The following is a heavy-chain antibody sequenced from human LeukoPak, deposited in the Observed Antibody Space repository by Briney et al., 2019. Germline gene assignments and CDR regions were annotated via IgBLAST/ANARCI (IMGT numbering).Heavy chain of an antibody. Sequence: PGGSLRLSCAASGFTVSSNYMSWVRQAPGKGLEWVSVIYSGGSTYYADSVKGRFTISRDNSKNTLYLQMNSLRAEDTAVYYCATSSEPATVTSGAFDIWGQGTMVTVSS. CDR2: IYSGGST. CDR1: GFTVSSNY. V-gene: IGHV3-53*01. J-gene: IGHJ3*02. CDR3: ATSSEPATVTSGAFDI. D-gene: IGHD4-17*01.